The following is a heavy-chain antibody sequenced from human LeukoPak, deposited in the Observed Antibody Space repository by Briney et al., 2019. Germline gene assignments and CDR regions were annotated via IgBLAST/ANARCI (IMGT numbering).Heavy chain of an antibody. D-gene: IGHD1-26*01. CDR3: ARGAAAPVGARYYFDY. Sequence: GASVKVSCKASGYTFTDHYIHWVRQAPGQGLEWMGWMNPSDNGVNYAQKFQGRVTMTRDTSISTAYMELSRLRSDDTAVYYCARGAAAPVGARYYFDYWGQGTLVTVSS. CDR1: GYTFTDHY. CDR2: MNPSDNGV. J-gene: IGHJ4*02. V-gene: IGHV1-2*02.